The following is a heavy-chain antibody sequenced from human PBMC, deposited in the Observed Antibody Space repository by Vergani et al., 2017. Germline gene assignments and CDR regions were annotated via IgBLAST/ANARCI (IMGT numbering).Heavy chain of an antibody. J-gene: IGHJ4*02. Sequence: QVQLQQWGAGLLKPSETLSLTCAVYGGSFSGYYWSWIRQPPGKGLEWIGEINHSGSTNYNPSLKSRVTISVDTSKNKFSLKLSSVTAADTAVYYCARAKYRVMAYYFDYWGQGTLVTVSS. CDR3: ARAKYRVMAYYFDY. CDR1: GGSFSGYY. CDR2: INHSGST. D-gene: IGHD2-2*01. V-gene: IGHV4-34*01.